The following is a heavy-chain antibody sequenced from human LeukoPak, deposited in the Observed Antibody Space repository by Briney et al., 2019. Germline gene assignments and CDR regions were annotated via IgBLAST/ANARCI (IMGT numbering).Heavy chain of an antibody. CDR3: ARDKRGDSSGYYYYYFDY. J-gene: IGHJ4*02. CDR2: IKQDGSEK. CDR1: GFTFSSYT. D-gene: IGHD3-22*01. V-gene: IGHV3-7*01. Sequence: GGSLRLSCAASGFTFSSYTMNWVRQAPGKGLEWVANIKQDGSEKYYVDSVKGRFTISRDNAKNSLYLQMNSLRAEDTAVYYCARDKRGDSSGYYYYYFDYWGQGTLVTVSS.